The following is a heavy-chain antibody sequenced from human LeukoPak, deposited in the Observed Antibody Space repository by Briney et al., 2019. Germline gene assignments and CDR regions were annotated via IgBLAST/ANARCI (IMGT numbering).Heavy chain of an antibody. V-gene: IGHV1-69*05. Sequence: SVKVSCKASGGTFSSYAISWVRQAPGQGLEWMGGIIPIFGTANYAQKFQGRVTITTDESTSTAYMELSSLRSEDTAVYYCARDQENILFDWFDPWGQGTLVTVSS. CDR1: GGTFSSYA. D-gene: IGHD3-9*01. CDR3: ARDQENILFDWFDP. J-gene: IGHJ5*02. CDR2: IIPIFGTA.